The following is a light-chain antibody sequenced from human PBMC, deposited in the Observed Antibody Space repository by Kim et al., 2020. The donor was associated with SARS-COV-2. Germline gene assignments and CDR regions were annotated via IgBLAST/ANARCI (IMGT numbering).Light chain of an antibody. CDR3: QRYNSAPYT. CDR1: QPVSNY. Sequence: ASVGDRVTITCRASQPVSNYLAWYQQKPGKVPELLIYAASTLQSGVPSRFSGSGSGTDFTLTINTLQPEDVATYYCQRYNSAPYTFGQGTKLEI. CDR2: AAS. V-gene: IGKV1-27*01. J-gene: IGKJ2*01.